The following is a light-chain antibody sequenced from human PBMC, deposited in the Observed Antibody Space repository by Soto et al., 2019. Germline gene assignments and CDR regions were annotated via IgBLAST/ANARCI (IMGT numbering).Light chain of an antibody. Sequence: DIQMTQSPSTLSGSVGDRVTITCRASQTISSYLNWYQQRPGKAPKLLIYAASSLQSGVPSRFSGSGSGTDFSLTISDLQPEDFASYYCQQSFSNPRTFGGGTKVDIK. CDR2: AAS. CDR1: QTISSY. J-gene: IGKJ4*01. V-gene: IGKV1-39*01. CDR3: QQSFSNPRT.